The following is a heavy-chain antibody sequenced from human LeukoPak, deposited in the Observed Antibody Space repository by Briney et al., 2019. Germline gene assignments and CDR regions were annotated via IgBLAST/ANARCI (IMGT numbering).Heavy chain of an antibody. V-gene: IGHV4-34*01. CDR3: AGYDSSGYPDY. CDR2: INHSGST. J-gene: IGHJ4*02. Sequence: SETLSLTCAVYGGSFSGYYWSWIRQPPGKGLEWIGEINHSGSTNYNPSLKGRVTISVDTSKNQFSLKLSSVTAADTAVYYCAGYDSSGYPDYWGQGTLVTVSS. CDR1: GGSFSGYY. D-gene: IGHD3-22*01.